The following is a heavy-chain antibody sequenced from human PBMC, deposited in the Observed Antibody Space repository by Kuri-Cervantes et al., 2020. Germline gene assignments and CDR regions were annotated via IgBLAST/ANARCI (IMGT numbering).Heavy chain of an antibody. J-gene: IGHJ4*02. CDR2: IYYSGST. V-gene: IGHV4-59*12. CDR1: GGSISSYY. CDR3: ARDSVAAAGLDY. D-gene: IGHD6-13*01. Sequence: ESLKISCTVSGGSISSYYWSWIRQPPGKGLEWIGYIYYSGSTNYNPSLKSRVTISVDTSKNQFSLKLSSVTAADTAVYYCARDSVAAAGLDYWGQGTMVTVSS.